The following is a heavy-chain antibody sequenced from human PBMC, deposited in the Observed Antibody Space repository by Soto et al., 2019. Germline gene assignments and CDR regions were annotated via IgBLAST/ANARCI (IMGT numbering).Heavy chain of an antibody. CDR2: IYHSGGT. CDR1: GGSISSGGYS. V-gene: IGHV4-30-2*01. CDR3: AREKEWFDP. J-gene: IGHJ5*02. Sequence: SETLSLTCAVSGGSISSGGYSWSWIRQPPGKGLEWIGYIYHSGGTYYNPSLKSRVTISVDRSKNQFSLKLSSVTAADTAVYYCAREKEWFDPWGQGTLVTVSS.